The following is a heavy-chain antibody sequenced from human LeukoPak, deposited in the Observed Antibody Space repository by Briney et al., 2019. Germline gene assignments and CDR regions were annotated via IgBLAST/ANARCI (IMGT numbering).Heavy chain of an antibody. V-gene: IGHV4-59*11. J-gene: IGHJ6*02. CDR1: GVSISGHY. CDR2: IHYSGRP. D-gene: IGHD3-16*01. CDR3: ARFGVDYDMDV. Sequence: KSSETLSLTCTVSGVSISGHYWTWIRQPPGKGLEWIGQIHYSGRPDYNPSLKSRVTISVDTSKNQLSLKVTSVTGADTAVYYCARFGVDYDMDVWGQGTTVTVSS.